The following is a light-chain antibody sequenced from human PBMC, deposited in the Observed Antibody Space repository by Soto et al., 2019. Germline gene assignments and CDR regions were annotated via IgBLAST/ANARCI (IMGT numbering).Light chain of an antibody. Sequence: EIVLTQSPATLSLSPGERATLSCRASQSVSSYLAGYQQKPGQAPSLLIYDASNRATGIPARFSGSGSGTEFPITINSLEPEDFAVYYCQQRSNWPLYTFGQGTKREIK. CDR2: DAS. CDR3: QQRSNWPLYT. V-gene: IGKV3-11*01. CDR1: QSVSSY. J-gene: IGKJ2*01.